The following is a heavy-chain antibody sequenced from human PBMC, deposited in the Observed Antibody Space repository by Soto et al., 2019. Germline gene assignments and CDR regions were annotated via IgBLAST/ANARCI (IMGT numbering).Heavy chain of an antibody. Sequence: ASVKVSCKASGYTFTNYGISWVRQAPGQGLEWMEWINTYNGNTNHAQKLQGRVTMTTDTSTSTAYMELSSLRSEDTAVYYCARDSLPGIGYDYWGQGTLVTVSS. CDR3: ARDSLPGIGYDY. V-gene: IGHV1-18*01. CDR1: GYTFTNYG. D-gene: IGHD1-26*01. CDR2: INTYNGNT. J-gene: IGHJ4*02.